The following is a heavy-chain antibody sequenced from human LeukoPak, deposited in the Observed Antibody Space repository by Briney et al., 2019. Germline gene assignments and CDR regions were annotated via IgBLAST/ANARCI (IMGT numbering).Heavy chain of an antibody. Sequence: GGSLRLSCAASGFTVSSNYMSWFRQAPGKGLEWVSVIYSGGNTYYADSVKGRFTISRDDAKNLLYLQMNGLRAEDTAVYFCARGGSTAAAALGFDGWGQGTLLTVSS. V-gene: IGHV3-66*01. CDR3: ARGGSTAAAALGFDG. CDR2: IYSGGNT. CDR1: GFTVSSNY. D-gene: IGHD6-13*01. J-gene: IGHJ4*02.